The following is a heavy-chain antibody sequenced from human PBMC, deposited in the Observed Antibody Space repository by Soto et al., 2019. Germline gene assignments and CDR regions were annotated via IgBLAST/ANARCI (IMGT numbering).Heavy chain of an antibody. CDR2: LLSGGST. CDR3: ARAPVGLDTLSYFDY. Sequence: SETLSLKCTISGNSVSSVAFHWAWLRRPQGNGLEWLGYLLSGGSTYHRPAIANRMYMSLDETRNNYCLRLTSATDADTAVYFCARAPVGLDTLSYFDYWGQGKLVTVSS. V-gene: IGHV4-30-4*01. J-gene: IGHJ4*02. CDR1: GNSVSSVAFH. D-gene: IGHD2-8*01.